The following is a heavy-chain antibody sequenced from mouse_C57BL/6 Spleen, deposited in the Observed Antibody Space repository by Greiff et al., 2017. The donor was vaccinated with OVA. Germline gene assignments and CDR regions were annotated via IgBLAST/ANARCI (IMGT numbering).Heavy chain of an antibody. Sequence: EVQLQESGGGLVKPGGSLKLSCAASGFTFSDYGMHWVRQAPEKGLEWVAYISSGSSTIYYADTVKGRFTISRDNAKNTLFLQMTSLRSEDTAMYYCARPVYDGYYVGAMDYWGQGTSVTVSS. CDR2: ISSGSSTI. J-gene: IGHJ4*01. CDR1: GFTFSDYG. D-gene: IGHD2-3*01. V-gene: IGHV5-17*01. CDR3: ARPVYDGYYVGAMDY.